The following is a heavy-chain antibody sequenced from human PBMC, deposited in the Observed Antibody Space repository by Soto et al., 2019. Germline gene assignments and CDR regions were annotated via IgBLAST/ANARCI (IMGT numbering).Heavy chain of an antibody. CDR1: GFTFSSYG. Sequence: QVQLVESGGSVVQPGRSLRLSSAASGFTFSSYGMHWVRQAPGKGLEWVAVIWYDGSNKYYADSVKGRFTISRDNSKNTLYLQMNSLRAEDTAVYYCARVAGTDPEYFDYWGQGTLVTVSS. V-gene: IGHV3-33*01. J-gene: IGHJ4*02. CDR2: IWYDGSNK. D-gene: IGHD6-19*01. CDR3: ARVAGTDPEYFDY.